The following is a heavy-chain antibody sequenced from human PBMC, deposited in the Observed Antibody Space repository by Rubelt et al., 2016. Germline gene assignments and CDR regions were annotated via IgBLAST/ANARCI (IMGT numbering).Heavy chain of an antibody. CDR1: GGTFSSYA. V-gene: IGHV1-69*01. J-gene: IGHJ6*02. CDR2: IIPIFGTA. Sequence: QVQLVQSGAEVKKPGSSVMVSCKASGGTFSSYAISWVRQAPGQGLEWMGGIIPIFGTANYAQKFQGRVTITADESTSTAYMELSSLRSEDTAVYYCARDVGRWTGTTYYYYGMDVWGQGTTVTVSS. CDR3: ARDVGRWTGTTYYYYGMDV. D-gene: IGHD1-7*01.